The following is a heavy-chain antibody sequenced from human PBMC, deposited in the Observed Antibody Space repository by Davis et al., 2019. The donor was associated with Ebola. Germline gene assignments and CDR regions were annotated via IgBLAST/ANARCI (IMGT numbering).Heavy chain of an antibody. CDR1: GFTFSNAW. CDR3: ARERSIHDY. Sequence: GESLKISCAASGFTFSNAWMSWVRQAPGKGLEWVANIKQDGSEKFYVDSVKGRFSISRDNAKNSLYLQMNSLRAEDTAVYYCARERSIHDYWGQGTLVTVSS. V-gene: IGHV3-7*01. CDR2: IKQDGSEK. J-gene: IGHJ4*02.